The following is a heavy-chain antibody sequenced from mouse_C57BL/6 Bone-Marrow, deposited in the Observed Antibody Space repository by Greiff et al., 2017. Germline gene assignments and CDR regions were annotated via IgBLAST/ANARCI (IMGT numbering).Heavy chain of an antibody. D-gene: IGHD1-1*01. CDR2: IDPENGDT. J-gene: IGHJ2*01. CDR1: GFNIKDDY. Sequence: VQLQQSGAELVRPGASVKLSCTASGFNIKDDYMHWVKQRPEQGLEWIGWIDPENGDTEYASKFQGKATITADTSSNTAYLQLSSLTSEDTAVYYCTTERVRTTGYWGQGTTRTVSS. CDR3: TTERVRTTGY. V-gene: IGHV14-4*01.